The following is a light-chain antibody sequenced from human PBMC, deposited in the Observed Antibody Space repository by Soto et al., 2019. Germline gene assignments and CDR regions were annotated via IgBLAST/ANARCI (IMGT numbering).Light chain of an antibody. CDR3: LQYNSYPST. V-gene: IGKV1-17*01. CDR2: AAS. J-gene: IGKJ1*01. Sequence: QMTVRPISMYTTLRDRDSITCRASQGIRNDLGWYQQKPGKAPQRLIYAASSLHSGVPSRLSGSASGTEFTLTISCLQPEDFATYYCLQYNSYPSTFGQGTKLDIK. CDR1: QGIRND.